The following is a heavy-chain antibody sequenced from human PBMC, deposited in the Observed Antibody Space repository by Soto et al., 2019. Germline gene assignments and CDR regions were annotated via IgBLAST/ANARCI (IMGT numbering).Heavy chain of an antibody. Sequence: GGSLRLSCAASGFSFSSYGMHWVRQAPGKGLEWVAMISYDGTDEYYADSVKGRFTISRDNSKNTLYLQMNSLRAEDTAVYYCAKDNGECLKYYYYRMDDWAQGTTVTVPS. CDR1: GFSFSSYG. CDR3: AKDNGECLKYYYYRMDD. D-gene: IGHD3-10*01. V-gene: IGHV3-30*18. J-gene: IGHJ6*02. CDR2: ISYDGTDE.